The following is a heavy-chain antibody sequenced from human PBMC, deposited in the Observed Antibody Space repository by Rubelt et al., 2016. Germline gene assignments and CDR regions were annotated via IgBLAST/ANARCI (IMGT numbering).Heavy chain of an antibody. Sequence: QVQLQQWGAGLLKPSETLSLTCAVYGGSFSGYYWSWIRQPPGKGLEWIGEINHSGSTNYNPSLKSRVTISVDTSKIQCSLKLSSVTAADTAVYYCATFSGSYQLYYFDYWGQGTLVTVSS. D-gene: IGHD1-26*01. V-gene: IGHV4-34*01. CDR1: GGSFSGYY. CDR3: ATFSGSYQLYYFDY. CDR2: INHSGST. J-gene: IGHJ4*02.